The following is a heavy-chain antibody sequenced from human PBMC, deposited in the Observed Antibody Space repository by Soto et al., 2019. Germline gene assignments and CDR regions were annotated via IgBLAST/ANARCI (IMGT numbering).Heavy chain of an antibody. CDR2: SNSRADYT. D-gene: IGHD6-6*01. Sequence: EVQLVESGGGPVKSGQSLRLSCVASGFTLSNYRMTWVRQGPGKGLEWVSSSNSRADYTHYTESVKGRFTISRDNAKNSVFLQMNSIRAEDAAVYYCGREKEDEGSSSLRVYYGVDVWGQGTTVIVSS. CDR3: GREKEDEGSSSLRVYYGVDV. CDR1: GFTLSNYR. J-gene: IGHJ6*02. V-gene: IGHV3-21*06.